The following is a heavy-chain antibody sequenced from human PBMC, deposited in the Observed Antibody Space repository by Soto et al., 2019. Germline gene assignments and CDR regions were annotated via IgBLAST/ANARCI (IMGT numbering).Heavy chain of an antibody. CDR2: IYYSGST. V-gene: IGHV4-30-4*02. CDR1: GGSISSGDYY. CDR3: ARDQGNIPAFDY. J-gene: IGHJ4*02. Sequence: SETLSLTCTVSGGSISSGDYYWSWIRQPPGKGLEWIGYIYYSGSTNYNPSLKSRVTISVDTSKNHFSLKLSSVSVAYTVVYYCARDQGNIPAFDYWGQGTLVTV. D-gene: IGHD3-10*01.